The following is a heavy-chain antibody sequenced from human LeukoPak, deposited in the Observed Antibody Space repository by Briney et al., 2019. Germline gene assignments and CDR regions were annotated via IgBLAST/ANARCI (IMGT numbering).Heavy chain of an antibody. J-gene: IGHJ3*02. CDR2: ISSSSSYI. V-gene: IGHV3-21*01. D-gene: IGHD6-13*01. CDR3: ARGSSSWYGAFDI. Sequence: GGSLRLSCAASGFTFSTYWMSWVRQAPGKGLEWVSSISSSSSYIYYADSVKGRFTISRDNAKNSLYLQMNSLRAEDTAVYYCARGSSSWYGAFDIWGQGTMVTVSS. CDR1: GFTFSTYW.